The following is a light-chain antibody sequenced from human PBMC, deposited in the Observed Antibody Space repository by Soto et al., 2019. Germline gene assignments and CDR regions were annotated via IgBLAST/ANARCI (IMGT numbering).Light chain of an antibody. CDR2: GAS. CDR3: QQYNNCPAIT. Sequence: EIVMTQSPATLSVSPGERATLSCRASQSVSSNLAWYQQKPGQAPRLLIYGASTRDTGIQARLSGSGSGTDFTHTISTLQSEDFVVYYCQQYNNCPAITFGQGTRL. CDR1: QSVSSN. V-gene: IGKV3-15*01. J-gene: IGKJ5*01.